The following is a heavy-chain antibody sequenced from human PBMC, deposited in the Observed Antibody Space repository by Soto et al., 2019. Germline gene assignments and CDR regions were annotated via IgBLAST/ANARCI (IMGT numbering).Heavy chain of an antibody. D-gene: IGHD3-9*01. V-gene: IGHV4-39*01. CDR2: IYFRGNT. Sequence: SETLSLTCSVSGDSINSDKYYWGWIRQPPGKGLELIGSIYFRGNTYYNPSLQTRVTISLDKSKSQFSLKLNSVTAADSAVYFCARLEGLATISYYFDFWGQGALVTVSS. CDR1: GDSINSDKYY. J-gene: IGHJ4*02. CDR3: ARLEGLATISYYFDF.